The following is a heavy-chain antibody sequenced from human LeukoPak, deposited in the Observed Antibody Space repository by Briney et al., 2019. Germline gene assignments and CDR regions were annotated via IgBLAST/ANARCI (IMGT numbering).Heavy chain of an antibody. V-gene: IGHV3-48*04. CDR3: AREFPPDY. CDR2: ISFSSSTM. Sequence: GGSLRLSCAASGFHFSSYNMNWVHQAPGKGLEWISYISFSSSTMYYADSVKGRFTVSRDNADNSLYLQMNSLRVEDTAVYYCAREFPPDYWGLGTLVTVSS. CDR1: GFHFSSYN. J-gene: IGHJ4*02.